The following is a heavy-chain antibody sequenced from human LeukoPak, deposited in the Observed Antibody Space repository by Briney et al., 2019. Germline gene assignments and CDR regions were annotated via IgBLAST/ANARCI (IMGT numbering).Heavy chain of an antibody. Sequence: GGSLRLSCAASGFILSSYWMHWVRQAPGKWLVWVSRINNDGSDTSYADSVKGRFAISRDNAKSTLYLQMNSLRAEDTAVYYCARGRGYCCGRGFESEYYFDHWGQGTLVTVSS. D-gene: IGHD2-15*01. V-gene: IGHV3-74*01. CDR1: GFILSSYW. CDR3: ARGRGYCCGRGFESEYYFDH. J-gene: IGHJ4*02. CDR2: INNDGSDT.